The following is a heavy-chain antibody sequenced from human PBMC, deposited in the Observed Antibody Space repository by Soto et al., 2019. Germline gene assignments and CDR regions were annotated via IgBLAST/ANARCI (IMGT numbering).Heavy chain of an antibody. J-gene: IGHJ4*02. CDR1: GFTFSDYY. V-gene: IGHV3-11*06. D-gene: IGHD3-9*01. Sequence: PGGSLRLSCAASGFTFSDYYMSWIRQAPGKGLEWISYISSNSNYKNHADSVKGRFTISRDNAKNSLYLQMNSLRAEDTAVYYCAGEDPTDVLRYFDWLLSRPAQYYWGQGTLVTVSS. CDR2: ISSNSNYK. CDR3: AGEDPTDVLRYFDWLLSRPAQYY.